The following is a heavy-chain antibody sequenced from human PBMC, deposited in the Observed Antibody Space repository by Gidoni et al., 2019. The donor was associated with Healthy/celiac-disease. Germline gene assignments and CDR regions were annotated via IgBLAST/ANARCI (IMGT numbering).Heavy chain of an antibody. Sequence: EVQLVESGGGLVKPGGSLRLSCAASGFTFSSYSMNWVRQAPGKGLEWVSSISSSSSYIYYADSVKGRFTISRDNAKNSLYLQMNSLRAEDTAVYYCARWFPAAGTRELDYWGQGTLVTVSS. CDR1: GFTFSSYS. D-gene: IGHD6-13*01. V-gene: IGHV3-21*01. CDR2: ISSSSSYI. CDR3: ARWFPAAGTRELDY. J-gene: IGHJ4*02.